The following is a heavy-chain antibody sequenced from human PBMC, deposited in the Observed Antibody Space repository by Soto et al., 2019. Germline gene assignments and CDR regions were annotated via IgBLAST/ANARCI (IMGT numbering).Heavy chain of an antibody. CDR3: ARDLLQSRYCSGGSCYPVASEY. Sequence: GGSLRLSCAASGFTFTTYWMHWVRQAPGKGLVWVSRINHNGRAVDYADSVKGRFTMSRDNAQNTVYLQMNSLGVEDTAVYYCARDLLQSRYCSGGSCYPVASEYWGHGTLVTVSS. CDR1: GFTFTTYW. D-gene: IGHD2-15*01. CDR2: INHNGRAV. J-gene: IGHJ4*01. V-gene: IGHV3-74*01.